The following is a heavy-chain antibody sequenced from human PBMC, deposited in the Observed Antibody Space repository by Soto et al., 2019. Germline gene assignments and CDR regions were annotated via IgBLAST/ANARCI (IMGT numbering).Heavy chain of an antibody. CDR3: ARSSGVATVTKYYFDY. CDR1: GGSVNGYY. V-gene: IGHV4-34*01. Sequence: SETLSLTCAVYGGSVNGYYWNWIRQPPGKGLEWIGEINHTGGTHYNPSLKSRVTMSVDTSKNQFSLKLSSVTAADTAVYYCARSSGVATVTKYYFDYWGQGTLVTVSS. D-gene: IGHD4-17*01. J-gene: IGHJ4*02. CDR2: INHTGGT.